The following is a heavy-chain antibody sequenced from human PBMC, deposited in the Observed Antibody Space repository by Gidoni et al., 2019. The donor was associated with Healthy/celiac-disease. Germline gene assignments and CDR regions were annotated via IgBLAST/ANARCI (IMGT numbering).Heavy chain of an antibody. Sequence: QVTLKESGPVLLKPTETLPLTCTVSGFSLSNARMGVSWIRQPPGKALEWLAHIFSNDEKSYSTSLKSRLTNSKDTSKSQVVLTMTNMDPVETATYDWARFMGRGVIRTRTGFDPWGQGTLVTVSS. D-gene: IGHD3-10*01. V-gene: IGHV2-26*01. CDR3: ARFMGRGVIRTRTGFDP. J-gene: IGHJ5*02. CDR2: IFSNDEK. CDR1: GFSLSNARMG.